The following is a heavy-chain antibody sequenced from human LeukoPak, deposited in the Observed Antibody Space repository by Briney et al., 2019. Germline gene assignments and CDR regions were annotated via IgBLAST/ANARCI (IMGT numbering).Heavy chain of an antibody. CDR3: ARGRSGELVATIDYFDY. D-gene: IGHD5-12*01. J-gene: IGHJ4*02. CDR1: GGSISSYY. V-gene: IGHV4-30-4*08. CDR2: IYYSGST. Sequence: LSLTCTVSGGSISSYYWSWIRQPPGKGLEWIGYIYYSGSTYYNPSLKSRVTISVDTSKNQFSLKLSSVTAADTAVYYCARGRSGELVATIDYFDYWGQGTLVTVSS.